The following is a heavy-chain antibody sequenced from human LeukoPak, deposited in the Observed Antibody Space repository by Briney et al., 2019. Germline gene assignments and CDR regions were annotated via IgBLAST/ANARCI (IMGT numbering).Heavy chain of an antibody. D-gene: IGHD2-2*01. V-gene: IGHV1-2*04. J-gene: IGHJ4*02. Sequence: ASVKVSCKASGYTFTCYYMHWVRQAPGQGLEWMGWINPNSGGTNYAQKFQGWVTMTRDTSISTAYMELSRLRSDDTAVYYCARSVGQYLPAARHRRPYYFDYWGQGTLVTVSS. CDR1: GYTFTCYY. CDR2: INPNSGGT. CDR3: ARSVGQYLPAARHRRPYYFDY.